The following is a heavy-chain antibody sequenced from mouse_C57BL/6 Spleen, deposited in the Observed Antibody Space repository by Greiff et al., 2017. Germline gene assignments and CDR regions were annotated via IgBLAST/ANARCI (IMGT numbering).Heavy chain of an antibody. Sequence: VQLQQPGAELVKPGASVKVSCKASGYTFTSYWMHWVKQRPGQGLEWIGRIHPSDSDTNYNQKFKGKATLTVDKSSSTAYMQLISLTSEDSAVYYCAIDDYYGYYYMDYWGQGTSVTVSS. J-gene: IGHJ4*01. V-gene: IGHV1-74*01. CDR3: AIDDYYGYYYMDY. D-gene: IGHD1-1*01. CDR2: IHPSDSDT. CDR1: GYTFTSYW.